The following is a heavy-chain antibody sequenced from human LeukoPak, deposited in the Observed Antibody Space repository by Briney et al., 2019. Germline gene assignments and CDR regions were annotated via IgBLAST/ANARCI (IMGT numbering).Heavy chain of an antibody. Sequence: SETLSLTCTVSGGSINTNDYHWGWVRQPPGKGLDWTASIFYSGTIYYNPSLKSRVTIFLDTSKNQFSLKLTSVTAADTAVYYCARLTAVAGPHNDFLDYWGQGTLVTVSS. D-gene: IGHD6-19*01. J-gene: IGHJ4*02. CDR1: GGSINTNDYH. CDR2: IFYSGTI. CDR3: ARLTAVAGPHNDFLDY. V-gene: IGHV4-39*01.